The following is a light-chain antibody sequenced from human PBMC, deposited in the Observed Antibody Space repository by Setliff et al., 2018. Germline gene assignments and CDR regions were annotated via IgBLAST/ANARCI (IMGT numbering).Light chain of an antibody. CDR1: SSDVGGYNS. CDR3: TSYTTYTTVV. J-gene: IGLJ2*01. V-gene: IGLV2-14*03. CDR2: DVS. Sequence: QSVLTQPASVSASPGQSITISCTGTSSDVGGYNSVSWYQQHPGKGPRLMIYDVSKRPSGVSDRFSGSKSGNTASLTISGLQAEDEADYYCTSYTTYTTVVFGGGTKVTVL.